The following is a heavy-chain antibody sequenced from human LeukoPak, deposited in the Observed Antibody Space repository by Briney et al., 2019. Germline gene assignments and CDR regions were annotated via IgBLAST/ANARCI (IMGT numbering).Heavy chain of an antibody. D-gene: IGHD2-21*02. Sequence: GGSLRLSCAASGFTFSGYGMHWVRQAPGEGLEWVAVISSDGSGKNHADSVKGRFTISRDNSKNTLHLQMNSLRADDTAVYYCAKEVADFDGFDIWGQGTMVTVSS. V-gene: IGHV3-30*18. J-gene: IGHJ3*02. CDR1: GFTFSGYG. CDR3: AKEVADFDGFDI. CDR2: ISSDGSGK.